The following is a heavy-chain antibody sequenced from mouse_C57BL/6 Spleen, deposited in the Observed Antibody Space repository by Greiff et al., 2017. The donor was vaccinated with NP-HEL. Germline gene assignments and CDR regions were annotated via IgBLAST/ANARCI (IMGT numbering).Heavy chain of an antibody. V-gene: IGHV1-54*01. CDR3: GRQGSYY. J-gene: IGHJ2*01. CDR1: GYAFTNYL. Sequence: QVQLQQSGAELVRPGTSVKVSCKASGYAFTNYLLEWVKQRPGQGLEWIGVINPGSGGTNYNEKFKGKATLTADKSSSTAYMQLSSLTSEDSAVCFCGRQGSYYWGQGTTVTVSS. CDR2: INPGSGGT.